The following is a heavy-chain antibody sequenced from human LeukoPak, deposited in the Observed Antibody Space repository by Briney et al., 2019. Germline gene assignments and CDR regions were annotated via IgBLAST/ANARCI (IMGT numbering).Heavy chain of an antibody. Sequence: SVKVSCKTPGGTFSRYAISWVRQAPGQGLEWMGRFIPIFGTANYALKFQGRVSITTDESTSTAYMELSSLRSDDTAVYYCARDLGISGTYDNYCFDHWGQGTLVTVSS. J-gene: IGHJ4*02. CDR1: GGTFSRYA. V-gene: IGHV1-69*05. CDR2: FIPIFGTA. CDR3: ARDLGISGTYDNYCFDH. D-gene: IGHD1-20*01.